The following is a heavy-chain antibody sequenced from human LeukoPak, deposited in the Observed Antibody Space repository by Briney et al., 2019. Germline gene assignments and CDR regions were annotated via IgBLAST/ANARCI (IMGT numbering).Heavy chain of an antibody. V-gene: IGHV4-4*07. J-gene: IGHJ4*02. CDR3: AREGPSGYNYGLYYFDY. Sequence: SETLSLTCTVSGASISTYYWSWIRQPAGKGLEWIGRIYSSGSANYNPSLKSRITMSVDTSKNQFSLKVSSVTAADTAVYYCAREGPSGYNYGLYYFDYWGQGTLVTVSS. CDR2: IYSSGSA. CDR1: GASISTYY. D-gene: IGHD5-18*01.